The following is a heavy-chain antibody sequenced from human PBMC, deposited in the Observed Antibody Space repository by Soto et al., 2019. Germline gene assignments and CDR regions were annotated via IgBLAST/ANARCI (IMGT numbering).Heavy chain of an antibody. Sequence: QVHLVQSGAEVKKPGASVKVSCKGSGYIFTTYGITWVRQAPGQGLEWMGWISAHNGNTNYAQKLQGRVTVTRDTSTSKAYMELRNLRSDDTAVYYCARGRYGEYWGQGALVTVSS. D-gene: IGHD3-10*01. CDR2: ISAHNGNT. V-gene: IGHV1-18*01. CDR1: GYIFTTYG. CDR3: ARGRYGEY. J-gene: IGHJ4*02.